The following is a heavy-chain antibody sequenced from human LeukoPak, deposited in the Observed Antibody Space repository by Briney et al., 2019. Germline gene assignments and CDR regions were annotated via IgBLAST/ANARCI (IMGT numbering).Heavy chain of an antibody. Sequence: PSGTLSLTCTVSGGSISSYYWSWIRQPPGKGLEWIGYIYYSGSTNYNPSLKSRVTISVDTTKNQFSLKLSSVTAADTAVYYCARAQPSGYYDYWGQGTLVTVSS. CDR2: IYYSGST. J-gene: IGHJ4*02. CDR3: ARAQPSGYYDY. CDR1: GGSISSYY. D-gene: IGHD3-22*01. V-gene: IGHV4-59*01.